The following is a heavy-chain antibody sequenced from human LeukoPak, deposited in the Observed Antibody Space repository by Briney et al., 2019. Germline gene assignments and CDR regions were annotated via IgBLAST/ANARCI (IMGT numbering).Heavy chain of an antibody. CDR3: ARDRGIKYYYYGLDV. CDR1: GLTFRNYA. Sequence: GGSLRLSCVVTGLTFRNYAMSWVRQAPGKGPEWVSVIYSGDTTYYADSVKGRFTISRDNSKNTLYLQMNSLRAEDTAVYYCARDRGIKYYYYGLDVWGQGTTVTVSS. V-gene: IGHV3-66*01. D-gene: IGHD3-10*01. J-gene: IGHJ6*02. CDR2: IYSGDTT.